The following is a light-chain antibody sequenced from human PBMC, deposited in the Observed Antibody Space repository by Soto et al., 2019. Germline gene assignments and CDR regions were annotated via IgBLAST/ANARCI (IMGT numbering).Light chain of an antibody. CDR1: QSVSSY. V-gene: IGKV3-20*01. CDR3: QQYGYSTWT. CDR2: GAS. Sequence: EIVLTQSPATLSLSPGERATLSCRASQSVSSYLVWYQQKPGQAPRLLIYGASSRATGIPERFSGSGSGTDFTLTIRRLEPEDFAVYYCQQYGYSTWTFGQGTKVDIK. J-gene: IGKJ1*01.